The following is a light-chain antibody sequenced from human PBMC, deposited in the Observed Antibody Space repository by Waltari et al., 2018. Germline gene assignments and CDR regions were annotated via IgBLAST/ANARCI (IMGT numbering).Light chain of an antibody. V-gene: IGLV1-40*01. J-gene: IGLJ2*01. Sequence: QSGLTQPPSVSGAPGQRVTISCTGSSSNIGAGYDVHWYQLFPGTAPKLLIYGNGNRPSGVPDRCSGSKSGTSASLAITGLQAEDEADYYCQSYDNTSGSIFGGGTKLTVL. CDR1: SSNIGAGYD. CDR3: QSYDNTSGSI. CDR2: GNG.